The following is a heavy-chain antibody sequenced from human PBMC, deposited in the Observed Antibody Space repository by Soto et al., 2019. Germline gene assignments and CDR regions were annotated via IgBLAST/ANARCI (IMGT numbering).Heavy chain of an antibody. Sequence: GGSLRLSCAASGFTFSSYAMSWVRQAPGKGLEWVSAISGSGGSTYYADSVKGRFTISRDNSKNTLYLQMNSLRAEDTAVYYCAKTSGYQPPAAILIILDYWGQGTLVTVSS. J-gene: IGHJ4*02. V-gene: IGHV3-23*01. CDR1: GFTFSSYA. CDR2: ISGSGGST. CDR3: AKTSGYQPPAAILIILDY. D-gene: IGHD2-2*01.